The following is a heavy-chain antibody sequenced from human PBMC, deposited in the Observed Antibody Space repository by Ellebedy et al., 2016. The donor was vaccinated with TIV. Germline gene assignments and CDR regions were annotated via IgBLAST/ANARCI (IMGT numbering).Heavy chain of an antibody. Sequence: LRLSCAISGDSVSRNSVAWNWIRQSTSRGLEWLGRTYYRSKWFYDYAVSVKSRITINPDTSKNQFSLQLNSVSPEDTAVYYCARAGEYTSSSGMDVWGQGTTVTVSS. CDR2: TYYRSKWFY. CDR1: GDSVSRNSVA. CDR3: ARAGEYTSSSGMDV. D-gene: IGHD6-6*01. J-gene: IGHJ6*02. V-gene: IGHV6-1*01.